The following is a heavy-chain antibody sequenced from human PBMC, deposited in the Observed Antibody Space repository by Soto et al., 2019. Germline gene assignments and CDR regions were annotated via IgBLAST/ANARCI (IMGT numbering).Heavy chain of an antibody. CDR3: ARDYGGNPSDWYYYGMDV. V-gene: IGHV1-69*13. CDR2: IIPIFGTA. CDR1: GGTFSSYA. Sequence: GASVEVSCKXSGGTFSSYAISWVRQAPGQGLEWMGGIIPIFGTANYAQKFQGRVTITADESTSTAYMELSSLRSEDTAVYYCARDYGGNPSDWYYYGMDVWGQGTTVTVSS. J-gene: IGHJ6*02. D-gene: IGHD4-17*01.